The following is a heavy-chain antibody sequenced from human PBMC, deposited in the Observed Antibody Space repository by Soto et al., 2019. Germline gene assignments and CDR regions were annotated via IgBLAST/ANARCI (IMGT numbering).Heavy chain of an antibody. Sequence: PSETLSLTCTVSGGSISSYYWSWIRQPPGKGLDWIGYIYYSGGTNYNPSLKSRVTISVDTSKNQFSLKLSSVTAADTAVYYCARHHYGSGSYSIEYWGQGTLVTVSS. CDR3: ARHHYGSGSYSIEY. V-gene: IGHV4-59*08. D-gene: IGHD3-10*01. J-gene: IGHJ4*02. CDR2: IYYSGGT. CDR1: GGSISSYY.